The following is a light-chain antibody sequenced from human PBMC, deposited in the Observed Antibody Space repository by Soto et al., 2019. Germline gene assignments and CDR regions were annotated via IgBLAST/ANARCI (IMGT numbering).Light chain of an antibody. Sequence: QSVLTQPPSVSGAPGQRVTISCTGSSSNIGAGYDVHWYQQLPGTAPKLLIYGNNNRPSGVPDRFSGSMSGTSASLAITGLQAEDEADYYCQSYDSSLSGYVFGTGTKVTVL. J-gene: IGLJ1*01. V-gene: IGLV1-40*01. CDR1: SSNIGAGYD. CDR2: GNN. CDR3: QSYDSSLSGYV.